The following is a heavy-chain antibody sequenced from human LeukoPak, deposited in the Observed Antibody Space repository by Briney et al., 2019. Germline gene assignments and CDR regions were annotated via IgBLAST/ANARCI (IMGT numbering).Heavy chain of an antibody. Sequence: ASVKVACKASGYTFSNDYIHWVRQAPGQGLEWMGKINPSGGRTVYAQKFQGRVTVTGDTSTSTVYMDLSSLRSEDAAVYYCVRELAGGYFDYWGQGTLVTVSS. J-gene: IGHJ4*02. CDR2: INPSGGRT. CDR1: GYTFSNDY. D-gene: IGHD4-23*01. V-gene: IGHV1-46*01. CDR3: VRELAGGYFDY.